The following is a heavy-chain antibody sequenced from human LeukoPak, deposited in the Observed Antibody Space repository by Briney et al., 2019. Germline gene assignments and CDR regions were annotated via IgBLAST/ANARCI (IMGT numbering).Heavy chain of an antibody. CDR2: INHSGST. J-gene: IGHJ4*02. Sequence: SETLSLTCAVYGGSFSGYYWSWIRQPPGKGLEWIGEINHSGSTNYNPSLKSRVTISVDTSKNQFSLKLSSVTAADTAVYYCARVHPPLAAAGTGVDYWGQGTLVTVSS. CDR3: ARVHPPLAAAGTGVDY. D-gene: IGHD6-13*01. CDR1: GGSFSGYY. V-gene: IGHV4-34*01.